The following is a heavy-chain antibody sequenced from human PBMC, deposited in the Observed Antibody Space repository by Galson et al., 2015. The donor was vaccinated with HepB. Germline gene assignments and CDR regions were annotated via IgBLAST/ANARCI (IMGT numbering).Heavy chain of an antibody. CDR1: GYTFTSYG. CDR2: ISAYNGNT. V-gene: IGHV1-18*01. Sequence: SVKVSCKASGYTFTSYGISWVRQAPGQGLEWMGWISAYNGNTNYAQKLQGRVTMTTDTSTSTAYMELRSLRSDDTAVYYCARLREDIVATKRSEDFDYWGQGTLVTVSS. D-gene: IGHD5-12*01. CDR3: ARLREDIVATKRSEDFDY. J-gene: IGHJ4*02.